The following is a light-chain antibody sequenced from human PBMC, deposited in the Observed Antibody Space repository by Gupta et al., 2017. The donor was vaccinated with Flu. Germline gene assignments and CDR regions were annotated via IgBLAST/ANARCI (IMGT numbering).Light chain of an antibody. CDR1: QNISIN. CDR2: AAS. J-gene: IGKJ1*01. Sequence: EIVMTQSPATLSVSPGERATLSCRASQNISINLAWYQQKPGQAPRLLIHAASTRAPGFPARFSGSGSGTEFTLTISILQSEDFAVYYCQQYNDWPWTFGQGAKVEIK. CDR3: QQYNDWPWT. V-gene: IGKV3-15*01.